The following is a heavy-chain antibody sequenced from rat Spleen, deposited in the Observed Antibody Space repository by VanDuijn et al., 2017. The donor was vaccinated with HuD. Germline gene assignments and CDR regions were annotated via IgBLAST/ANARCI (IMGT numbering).Heavy chain of an antibody. CDR3: ARADISAISTDGI. CDR1: GFSVTSYN. D-gene: IGHD1-2*01. V-gene: IGHV2-32*01. J-gene: IGHJ2*01. Sequence: QVQLKESGPGLVQPSETLSLTCTVSGFSVTSYNVHWVRQPPGKGPEWMGRIWYDGDTAYNSAFKSRLSISRDTSKNQVFLKMSSLQTEDTATYYCARADISAISTDGIWGQGVMVTVSS. CDR2: IWYDGDT.